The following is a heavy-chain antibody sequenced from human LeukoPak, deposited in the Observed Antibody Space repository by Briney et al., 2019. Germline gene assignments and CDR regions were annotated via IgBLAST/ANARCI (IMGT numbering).Heavy chain of an antibody. D-gene: IGHD1-26*01. CDR2: IYSGGST. CDR1: GFTVSSNY. V-gene: IGHV3-66*01. CDR3: VKDKVGGSYGPEYFQH. Sequence: PGGSLRLSCAASGFTVSSNYMSWVRQAPGKGLEWVSVIYSGGSTYYADSVKGRFTISRDNSKNTLYLQMNSLRAEDTAVYYCVKDKVGGSYGPEYFQHWGQGTLVTVSS. J-gene: IGHJ1*01.